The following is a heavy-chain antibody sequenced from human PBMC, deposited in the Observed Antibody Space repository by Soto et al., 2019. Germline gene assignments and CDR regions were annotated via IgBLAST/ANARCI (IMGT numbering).Heavy chain of an antibody. CDR1: GGFVSSSSYS. CDR3: ARLNGYCISTNCHGYYGMDV. D-gene: IGHD2-2*03. Sequence: QLQVQESGPGLVKPSETLSLTCSVSGGFVSSSSYSWGWIRQSPGKGLEWIGTIYSSENTYYNPSPLRRVTISVDTSKNEFSLRLSSVTAADTAVYYCARLNGYCISTNCHGYYGMDVWGQGTTVTVSS. CDR2: IYSSENT. J-gene: IGHJ6*02. V-gene: IGHV4-39*01.